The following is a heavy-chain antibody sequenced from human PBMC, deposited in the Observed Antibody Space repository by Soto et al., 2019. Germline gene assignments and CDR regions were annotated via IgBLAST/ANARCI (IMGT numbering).Heavy chain of an antibody. Sequence: PSETLSLTCTVSGGSISNGEYYWSWIRPHPGKGPEWIGYVYYSGSTYYKPSLKSRMSTSLDTSKNQFSLKLNSVTAADTAVYYWAREGGYKGPKSARKNMSQYGMALWGQGATVSV. D-gene: IGHD6-25*01. J-gene: IGHJ6*02. CDR2: VYYSGST. V-gene: IGHV4-31*03. CDR1: GGSISNGEYY. CDR3: AREGGYKGPKSARKNMSQYGMAL.